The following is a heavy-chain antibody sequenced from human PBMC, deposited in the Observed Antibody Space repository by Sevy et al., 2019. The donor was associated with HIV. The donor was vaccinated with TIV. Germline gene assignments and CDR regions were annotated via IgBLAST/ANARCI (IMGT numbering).Heavy chain of an antibody. V-gene: IGHV1-2*06. J-gene: IGHJ6*02. Sequence: ASVKVSCKASGYTFTGYYMQWVRQAPGQGLEWMGRINPNSGATNYAQKFQGRVTMTRDTSISTAYMELTRLSSDDTAGYYCAREESDDSSSYYYYYYGMDVWGQGTTVTVSS. CDR2: INPNSGAT. CDR3: AREESDDSSSYYYYYYGMDV. CDR1: GYTFTGYY. D-gene: IGHD3-22*01.